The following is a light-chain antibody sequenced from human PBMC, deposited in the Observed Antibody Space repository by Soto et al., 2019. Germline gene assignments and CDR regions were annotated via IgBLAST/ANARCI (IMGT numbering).Light chain of an antibody. CDR1: QSVFSS. Sequence: EIVMTQSPATLSVSPGERATLSCRASQSVFSSLAWYQQRPGQAPRLLIYGSATRATGIPDRFSGSGSGTDFTLTISSLEPEDSAVYYCQQRHMWPITFGQGTRLEIK. CDR2: GSA. V-gene: IGKV3-15*01. CDR3: QQRHMWPIT. J-gene: IGKJ5*01.